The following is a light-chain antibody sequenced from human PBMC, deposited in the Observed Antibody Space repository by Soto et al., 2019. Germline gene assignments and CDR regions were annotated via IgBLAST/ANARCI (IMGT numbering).Light chain of an antibody. CDR2: DVS. Sequence: QSALTQPASVSGSPGQSITISCTGTSSDVGGYNYVSWYQQHPGKAPKLMIYDVSNRPSGVSNRFSGSKSGNTASLTISGLPAEDEADYYCSSYTGSSTLDVVFGGGTKVTVL. CDR3: SSYTGSSTLDVV. J-gene: IGLJ2*01. CDR1: SSDVGGYNY. V-gene: IGLV2-14*01.